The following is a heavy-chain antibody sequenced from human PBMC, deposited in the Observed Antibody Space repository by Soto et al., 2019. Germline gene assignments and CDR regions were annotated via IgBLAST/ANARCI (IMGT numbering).Heavy chain of an antibody. V-gene: IGHV4-30-2*01. CDR2: IYHTGSS. J-gene: IGHJ3*01. Sequence: QVQLQESGSGLVRPSQTLSLTCTVSGASITGGYSWGWIRQPPGKGLEWIGYIYHTGSSHYSPSLKNRVTMSVDKSNNHFSLRLTSVTAADTAVYFCAKEGDYSAFEVWGQGTMVIVSS. D-gene: IGHD4-17*01. CDR3: AKEGDYSAFEV. CDR1: GASITGGYS.